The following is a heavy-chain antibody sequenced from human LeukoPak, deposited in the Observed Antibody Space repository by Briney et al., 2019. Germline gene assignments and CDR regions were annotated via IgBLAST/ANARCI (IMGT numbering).Heavy chain of an antibody. Sequence: GGSLRLSCAASGFTCSSYEMNWVRQAPGKGLEWVSYITSSASTIYYADSVKGRFTISRDNAKNSLYLQMNSLRAEDTAVYYCARDALGSGSYEAFDIWGQGTMVTVSP. CDR3: ARDALGSGSYEAFDI. D-gene: IGHD3-10*01. V-gene: IGHV3-48*03. J-gene: IGHJ3*02. CDR2: ITSSASTI. CDR1: GFTCSSYE.